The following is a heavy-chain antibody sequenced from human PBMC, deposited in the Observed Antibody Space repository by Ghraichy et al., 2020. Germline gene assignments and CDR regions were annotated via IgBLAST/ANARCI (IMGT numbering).Heavy chain of an antibody. V-gene: IGHV3-30*12. CDR3: AREGGATAATGYYFDY. CDR2: VSYDGSKT. J-gene: IGHJ4*02. Sequence: GGSLRLSCAASGFIFSDFGIHWVRQAPGKGLEWVAFVSYDGSKTYFADSVKGRFTFSRDNSKNMVFLQMNTLRVEDTAVYYCAREGGATAATGYYFDYWGQGSLVTVSS. CDR1: GFIFSDFG. D-gene: IGHD2-2*01.